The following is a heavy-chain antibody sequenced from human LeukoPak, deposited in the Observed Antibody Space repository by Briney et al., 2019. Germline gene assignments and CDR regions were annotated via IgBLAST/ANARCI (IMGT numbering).Heavy chain of an antibody. Sequence: QPGGSLRLSCAASGFTFSSYGMHWVRQAPGKGLEWVAFIRYDGSNKYYADSVKGRFTISRDNSKNTLYLQMNSLRPEDTAVYYCAKGPVAAITSFDHWGQGTLVTVSS. CDR1: GFTFSSYG. V-gene: IGHV3-30*02. J-gene: IGHJ4*02. D-gene: IGHD2-15*01. CDR3: AKGPVAAITSFDH. CDR2: IRYDGSNK.